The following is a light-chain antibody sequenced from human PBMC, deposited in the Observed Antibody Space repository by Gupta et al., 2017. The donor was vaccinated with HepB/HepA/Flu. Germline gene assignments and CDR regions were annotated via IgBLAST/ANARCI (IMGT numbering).Light chain of an antibody. J-gene: IGLJ2*01. CDR3: SSYTSSSTRVV. CDR1: SSDVGGYNY. Sequence: QSALTQPASVSGSPGQSITISCTGTSSDVGGYNYVSWYQQHPGKAPKLMVYDVSNRPSGVSNRFSGSKYGNTASLTISGLQAEDEADYYCSSYTSSSTRVVFGGGTKLTVL. V-gene: IGLV2-14*03. CDR2: DVS.